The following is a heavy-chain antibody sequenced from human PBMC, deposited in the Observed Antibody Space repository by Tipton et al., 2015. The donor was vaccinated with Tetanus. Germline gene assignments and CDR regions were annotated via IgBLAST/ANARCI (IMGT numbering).Heavy chain of an antibody. J-gene: IGHJ3*02. V-gene: IGHV3-23*01. D-gene: IGHD3-16*02. CDR2: ISGSGGST. Sequence: SLRLSCAASGFTFSRNPMTWVRQAPGKGLEWVSGISGSGGSTYYADSVKGRFTISRDNSKNTLYLQMNSLRAEDTAVYYCAKAPSLGDAFDIWGQGTMVTVSS. CDR1: GFTFSRNP. CDR3: AKAPSLGDAFDI.